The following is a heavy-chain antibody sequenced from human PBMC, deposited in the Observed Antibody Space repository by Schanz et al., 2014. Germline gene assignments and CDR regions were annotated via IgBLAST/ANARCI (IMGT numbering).Heavy chain of an antibody. Sequence: HVQLVESGGGVVQPGGSLSLSCAASGFIFGDYAIHLVRPAPGKGLEWVAAISNHGLNTYFGDSVKGRFTISRDNSRNTVFLQMTSLKPEDMAIYYCARVETFNYDDITLYHHFFDPWGQGTLVTVSS. D-gene: IGHD3-16*01. CDR2: ISNHGLNT. CDR3: ARVETFNYDDITLYHHFFDP. V-gene: IGHV3-30*03. CDR1: GFIFGDYA. J-gene: IGHJ5*02.